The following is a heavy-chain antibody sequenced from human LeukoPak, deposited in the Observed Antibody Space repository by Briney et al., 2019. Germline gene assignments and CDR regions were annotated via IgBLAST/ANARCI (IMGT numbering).Heavy chain of an antibody. CDR3: ARQYYYDSSGYYYGGFFDY. J-gene: IGHJ4*02. Sequence: GESLKISCKGSGYSFTSYWIGWVRQMPGKGLEWMGIIYPGDSDTRYSPSFQGQVTISADKSISTAYLQWSSLKASDTAMYYCARQYYYDSSGYYYGGFFDYWGQGTLVTVSS. D-gene: IGHD3-22*01. V-gene: IGHV5-51*01. CDR1: GYSFTSYW. CDR2: IYPGDSDT.